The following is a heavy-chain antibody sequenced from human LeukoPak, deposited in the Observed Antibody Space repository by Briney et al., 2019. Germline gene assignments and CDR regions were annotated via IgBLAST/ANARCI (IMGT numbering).Heavy chain of an antibody. CDR3: ARGLALIWYYDYVWGSYRYTDY. V-gene: IGHV4-34*01. CDR1: GGSFSGYY. D-gene: IGHD3-16*02. J-gene: IGHJ4*02. Sequence: SETLSLTCAVYGGSFSGYYWSWIRQPPGKGLEWIGEINHSGSTNYNPSLKSRVTISVDTSKNQFSLKLSSVTAADTAVYYCARGLALIWYYDYVWGSYRYTDYWGQGTLVTVSS. CDR2: INHSGST.